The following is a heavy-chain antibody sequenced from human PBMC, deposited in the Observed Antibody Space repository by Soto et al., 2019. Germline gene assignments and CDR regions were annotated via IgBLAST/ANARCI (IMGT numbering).Heavy chain of an antibody. D-gene: IGHD2-21*02. Sequence: QITLKESGPSLLKPTQTLTLTCTFSGFSLTSGPAGVGWIRQPPGKALEWLALIYWDGERRYSPSLKSRLTITKETSKDPVVLTMTNMDPVDTGTYYCAHTRGGGNSACFDAWGQGTLVTVSS. CDR1: GFSLTSGPAG. V-gene: IGHV2-5*02. CDR3: AHTRGGGNSACFDA. J-gene: IGHJ5*02. CDR2: IYWDGER.